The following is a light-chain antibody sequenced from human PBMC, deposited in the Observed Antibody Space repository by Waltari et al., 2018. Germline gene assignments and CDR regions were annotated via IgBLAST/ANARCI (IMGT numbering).Light chain of an antibody. J-gene: IGLJ3*02. CDR1: SGSLSTTSY. CDR3: ALYMGSGIWV. Sequence: QTVVTQEPSLSVSPGGTVTLHCPLSSGSLSTTSYATWYQQTPGQAPRKLVYKANARSSGVPDRFSGSILGNTAALTITGAQADDESDYYCALYMGSGIWVFGGGTRLTVL. CDR2: KAN. V-gene: IGLV8-61*01.